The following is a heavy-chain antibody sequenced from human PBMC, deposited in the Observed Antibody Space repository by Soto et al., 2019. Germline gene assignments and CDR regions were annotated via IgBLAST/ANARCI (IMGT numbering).Heavy chain of an antibody. CDR2: INPNSGGT. CDR1: GYTLTELS. D-gene: IGHD6-19*01. V-gene: IGHV1-2*04. CDR3: ASSSNGYDAFDI. Sequence: ASVKVSCKVSGYTLTELSMHWVRQAPGQGLEWMGWINPNSGGTNYAQKFQDWVTMTRDTSISTAYMELSRLRSDDTAVYYCASSSNGYDAFDIWGQGTMVTVSS. J-gene: IGHJ3*02.